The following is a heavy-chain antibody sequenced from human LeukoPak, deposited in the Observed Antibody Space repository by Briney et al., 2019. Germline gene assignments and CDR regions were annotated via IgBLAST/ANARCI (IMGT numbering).Heavy chain of an antibody. J-gene: IGHJ4*02. CDR2: ISGSGGST. D-gene: IGHD6-19*01. CDR1: GFIFRSYA. V-gene: IGHV3-23*01. CDR3: AKDRRIAVAGTMVDY. Sequence: PGGSLRLSCAASGFIFRSYAMSWVRQAPGKGLEWVSAISGSGGSTYYADSVKGRLTISRDNSKNTLYLQMSSLRAEDTAVYYCAKDRRIAVAGTMVDYWGQGILVTVST.